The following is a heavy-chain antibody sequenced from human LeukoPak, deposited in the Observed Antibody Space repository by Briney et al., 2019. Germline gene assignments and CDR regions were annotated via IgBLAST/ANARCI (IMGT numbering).Heavy chain of an antibody. Sequence: SETLSLTCTVSGGSISSSSYYWGWIRQPPGKGLEWIGSIYYSGSTYYNPSLKSRVAISADRSKNQFSLKLSSVTAADTAVYYCARDGDSSGWTRSDYWGQGTLVTVSS. V-gene: IGHV4-39*07. D-gene: IGHD6-19*01. CDR3: ARDGDSSGWTRSDY. CDR2: IYYSGST. J-gene: IGHJ4*02. CDR1: GGSISSSSYY.